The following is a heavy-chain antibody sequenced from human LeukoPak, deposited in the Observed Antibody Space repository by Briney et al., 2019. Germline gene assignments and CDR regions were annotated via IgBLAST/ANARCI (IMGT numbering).Heavy chain of an antibody. J-gene: IGHJ5*02. CDR3: ARDPRVVPAAIRNWFDP. CDR2: ISACNGNT. D-gene: IGHD2-2*02. Sequence: ASVKVSCKASGYTFTSYGISWVRQAPGQGLEWMGWISACNGNTNYAQKLQGRVTMTTDTSTSTAYMELRSLRSDDTAVYYCARDPRVVPAAIRNWFDPWGQGTLVTVSS. V-gene: IGHV1-18*01. CDR1: GYTFTSYG.